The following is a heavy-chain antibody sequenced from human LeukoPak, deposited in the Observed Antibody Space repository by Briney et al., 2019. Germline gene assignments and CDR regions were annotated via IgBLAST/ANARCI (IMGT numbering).Heavy chain of an antibody. Sequence: GGSLRLSCAASGFTFSSYWMHWVRQAPGKGLVWVSRINSDGSSTSYADSVKGRFTISRDNAKNTLYLQMNSLRAEDTAVYYCARVSFGEGAFDIWGQGTMVTVSS. D-gene: IGHD3-10*01. J-gene: IGHJ3*02. CDR2: INSDGSST. CDR1: GFTFSSYW. V-gene: IGHV3-74*01. CDR3: ARVSFGEGAFDI.